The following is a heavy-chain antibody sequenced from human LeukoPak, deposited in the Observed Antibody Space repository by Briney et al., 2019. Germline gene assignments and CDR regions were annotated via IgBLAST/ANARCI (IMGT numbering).Heavy chain of an antibody. CDR3: ARHRTRSTYYYDSSGYRRGPDAFDI. J-gene: IGHJ3*02. V-gene: IGHV4-34*01. CDR1: GGSFSGYY. D-gene: IGHD3-22*01. CDR2: INHSGST. Sequence: SETLSLTCAVYGGSFSGYYWSWIRQPPGKGLEWIGEINHSGSTNYNPSLKSRVTISVDTSKNQFSLKLSSVTAADTAVYYCARHRTRSTYYYDSSGYRRGPDAFDIWGQGTMVTVSS.